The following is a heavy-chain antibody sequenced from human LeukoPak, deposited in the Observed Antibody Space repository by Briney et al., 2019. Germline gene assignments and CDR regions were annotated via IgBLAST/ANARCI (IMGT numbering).Heavy chain of an antibody. CDR2: ISAYNGNT. CDR3: ARDSYRRSGDY. V-gene: IGHV1-18*01. J-gene: IGHJ4*02. D-gene: IGHD6-19*01. CDR1: GYTFTSYG. Sequence: GASVKASCKASGYTFTSYGISWVRQAPGQGLEWMGWISAYNGNTNYAQKPQGRVTVTTDTSTSTAYMELRSLRSDDTAVYYCARDSYRRSGDYWGQGTLVTVSS.